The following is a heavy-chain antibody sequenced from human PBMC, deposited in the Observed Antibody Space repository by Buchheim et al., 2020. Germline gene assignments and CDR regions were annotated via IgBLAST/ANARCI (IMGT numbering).Heavy chain of an antibody. Sequence: QVQLVESGGGVVQPGRSLRLSCAASGFTFSSYAMHWVRQAPGKGLEWVAVISYDGSNKYYADSVKGRFTISRDNSNNTLYLQMNSLRAEDTAVYYCAREGYSSSWYRYYYGMDVWGQGTT. CDR2: ISYDGSNK. D-gene: IGHD6-13*01. CDR1: GFTFSSYA. CDR3: AREGYSSSWYRYYYGMDV. J-gene: IGHJ6*02. V-gene: IGHV3-30-3*01.